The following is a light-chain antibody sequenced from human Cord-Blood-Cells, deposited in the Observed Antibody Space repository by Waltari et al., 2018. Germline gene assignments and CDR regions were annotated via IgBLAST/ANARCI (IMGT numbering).Light chain of an antibody. Sequence: SSELTQDPAVSVALGQTVRITCQGDSLRRYYASWYQQKPGQALVRVIYGKNNRPSGIPDRFSGSSSGNTASLTITGAQAEDEADYYCNSRDSSGNHWVFGGGTKLTVL. CDR1: SLRRYY. J-gene: IGLJ3*02. V-gene: IGLV3-19*01. CDR2: GKN. CDR3: NSRDSSGNHWV.